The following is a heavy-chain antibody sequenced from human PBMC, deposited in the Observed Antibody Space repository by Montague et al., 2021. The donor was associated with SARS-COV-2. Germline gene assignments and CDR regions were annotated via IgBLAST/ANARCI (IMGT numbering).Heavy chain of an antibody. CDR2: TYYRSKWYN. CDR3: ARYIAVAGRAEGFDY. Sequence: CAISGDSVSSNSAAWNWIRQSPSRGLEWLGRTYYRSKWYNDYAVSVKSRITINPDTSKNQFSLQLNSVTPEDTAVYYCARYIAVAGRAEGFDYWGQGTLVTVSS. V-gene: IGHV6-1*01. J-gene: IGHJ4*02. D-gene: IGHD6-19*01. CDR1: GDSVSSNSAA.